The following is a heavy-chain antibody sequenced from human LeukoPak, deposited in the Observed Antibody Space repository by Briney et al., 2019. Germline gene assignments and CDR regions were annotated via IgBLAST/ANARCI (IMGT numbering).Heavy chain of an antibody. V-gene: IGHV3-48*01. D-gene: IGHD3-10*01. CDR1: GFTVSSNS. J-gene: IGHJ4*02. CDR2: ISSSSSTI. CDR3: ARGPFTMVRGLNRGHYFDY. Sequence: GGSLRLSCTVSGFTVSSNSMSWVRQAPGKGLEWVSYISSSSSTIYYADSVKGRFTISRDNSKNTLYLQMNSLRPEDTAVYYCARGPFTMVRGLNRGHYFDYWGQGTLVTVSS.